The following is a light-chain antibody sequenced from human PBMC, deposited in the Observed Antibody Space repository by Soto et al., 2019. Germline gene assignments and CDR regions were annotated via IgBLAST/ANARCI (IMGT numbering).Light chain of an antibody. Sequence: DIQMTQSPSTLSASVGDRVTITCRASQIITSWLAWYQQKPGKAPKLLIYKASSLESGVPSRFSGSGSGTEFTLTISSLQPDDFATYYCQQYNSSPWTFGQGTKVEIK. CDR3: QQYNSSPWT. CDR2: KAS. J-gene: IGKJ1*01. V-gene: IGKV1-5*03. CDR1: QIITSW.